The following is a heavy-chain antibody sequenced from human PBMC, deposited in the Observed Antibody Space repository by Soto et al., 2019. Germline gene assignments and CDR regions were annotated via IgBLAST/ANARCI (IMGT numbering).Heavy chain of an antibody. Sequence: PGGSLRLSCAASGFTFSSSAMSWVRQAPGKGLEWVSTISPSGDKTYQGDSAKGRFTISRDNSKNTLYLRMNSLRGDDTAVYYCAKDRGGRGNEIDQWGQGXLVTVYS. V-gene: IGHV3-23*01. CDR3: AKDRGGRGNEIDQ. CDR2: ISPSGDKT. CDR1: GFTFSSSA. D-gene: IGHD2-15*01. J-gene: IGHJ4*02.